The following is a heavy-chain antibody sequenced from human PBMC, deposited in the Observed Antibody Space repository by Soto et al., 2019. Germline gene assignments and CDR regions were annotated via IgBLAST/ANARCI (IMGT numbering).Heavy chain of an antibody. CDR2: IYHTERT. J-gene: IGHJ4*02. CDR1: GASISSRFG. CDR3: ARYDLGTFDY. V-gene: IGHV4-4*02. Sequence: QVLLQESGPGLVKPSGTLSLTCAGAGASISSRFGWSWVRQPPGKGLEWIGEIYHTERTVYNPSLKSRVTISVAKSKTQFSLNLVSVTASDTAVYYCARYDLGTFDYWGRGILVTVSS. D-gene: IGHD3-10*01.